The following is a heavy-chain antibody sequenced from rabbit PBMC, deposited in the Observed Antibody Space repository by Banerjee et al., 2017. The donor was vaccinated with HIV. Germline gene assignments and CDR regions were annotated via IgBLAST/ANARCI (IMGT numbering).Heavy chain of an antibody. CDR1: GFSLSRYW. CDR2: IAAGSSGST. J-gene: IGHJ4*01. V-gene: IGHV1S45*01. CDR3: ARDPSVGGSANL. Sequence: QEQLVESGGGLVQPEGSLTLTCTASGFSLSRYWICWVRQAPGKGLEWIACIAAGSSGSTYYASWAKGRFTISKTSSTTVTLQMTSLTAADTATYFCARDPSVGGSANLWGQGTLVTVS. D-gene: IGHD4-2*01.